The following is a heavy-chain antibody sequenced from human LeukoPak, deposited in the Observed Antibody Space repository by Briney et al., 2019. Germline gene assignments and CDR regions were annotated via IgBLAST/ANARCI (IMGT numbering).Heavy chain of an antibody. CDR1: GGSISSYY. CDR2: IYYSGST. Sequence: SETLSLTCTVSGGSISSYYWSWIRQPPGKGLEGIGYIYYSGSTNYNPSLTSRGTISVDTSKNQFSLKLSSVTAADTAVYYCARARKDYDILTGYTNGNYIDYWGQGTLVTVSS. CDR3: ARARKDYDILTGYTNGNYIDY. V-gene: IGHV4-59*01. J-gene: IGHJ4*02. D-gene: IGHD3-9*01.